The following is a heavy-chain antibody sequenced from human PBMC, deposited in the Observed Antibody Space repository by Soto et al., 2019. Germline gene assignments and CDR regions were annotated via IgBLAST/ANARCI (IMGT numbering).Heavy chain of an antibody. CDR2: IIPILGIA. Sequence: VASVKVSCKASGGTFSSYTISWVRQAPGQGLEWMGRIIPILGIANYAQKFQGRVTITADKSTSTAYMELSSLGSEDTAVYYCARVPRITIFGVVPAFDIWGQGTMVTVSS. V-gene: IGHV1-69*02. CDR3: ARVPRITIFGVVPAFDI. D-gene: IGHD3-3*01. J-gene: IGHJ3*02. CDR1: GGTFSSYT.